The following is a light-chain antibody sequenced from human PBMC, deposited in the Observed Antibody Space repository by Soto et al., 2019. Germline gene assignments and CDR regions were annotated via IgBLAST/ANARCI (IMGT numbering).Light chain of an antibody. J-gene: IGKJ1*01. CDR2: KAS. CDR3: QQYNSYSERT. V-gene: IGKV1-5*03. CDR1: QSISTW. Sequence: DIQMTQSPSTLSASVGDRVTITCRASQSISTWLAWYQQKPGKAPKLLVCKASRLETGVPSRFSGSGSGTEFTLTISSLQPDDFATYYCQQYNSYSERTFGQGTKVEIK.